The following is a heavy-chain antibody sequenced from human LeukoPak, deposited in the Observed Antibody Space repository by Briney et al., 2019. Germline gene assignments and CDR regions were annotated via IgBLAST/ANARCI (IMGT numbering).Heavy chain of an antibody. CDR1: GFTFGSYS. CDR3: ARGGYSSSWYPPPWFDP. CDR2: ISSSSSYI. V-gene: IGHV3-21*01. J-gene: IGHJ5*02. D-gene: IGHD6-13*01. Sequence: PGGPLRLPCAASGFTFGSYSMNWVRQAPGKGLEWVSSISSSSSYIYYADSVKGRFTISRDNAKNSLYLQMNSLRAEDTAVYYCARGGYSSSWYPPPWFDPWGQGTLVTVSS.